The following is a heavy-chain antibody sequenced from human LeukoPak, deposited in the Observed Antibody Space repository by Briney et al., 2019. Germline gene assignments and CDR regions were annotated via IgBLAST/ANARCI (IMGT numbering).Heavy chain of an antibody. V-gene: IGHV1-24*01. CDR2: FDPEAVET. D-gene: IGHD2-21*02. CDR3: ATPPPRDTRYYFDC. J-gene: IGHJ4*02. CDR1: GYTLTALS. Sequence: ASVKPCCKVSGYTLTALSINWVRESAGNRLEWMGGFDPEAVETIYAKKFQGRVTMSEDTSTDAAYMGLSRLRSEDTAVYYCATPPPRDTRYYFDCWGQGTLVTVSS.